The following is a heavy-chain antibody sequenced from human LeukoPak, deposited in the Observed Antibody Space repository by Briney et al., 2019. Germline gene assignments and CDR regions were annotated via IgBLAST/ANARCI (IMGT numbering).Heavy chain of an antibody. CDR3: AMALDY. J-gene: IGHJ4*02. CDR2: ISHSGSSI. CDR1: GFTFSNYL. Sequence: AGGSLRLSCVASGFTFSNYLMNWVRQAPGKGLEWVSGISHSGSSIYYADSVKGRFTISRDNSKNTLYLQMDRLRVEDTAVYYCAMALDYWGQGTLVTVSS. V-gene: IGHV3-23*01.